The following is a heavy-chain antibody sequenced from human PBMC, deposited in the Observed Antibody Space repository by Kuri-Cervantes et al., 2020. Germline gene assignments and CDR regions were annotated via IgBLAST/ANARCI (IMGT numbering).Heavy chain of an antibody. CDR3: ARFNGDYDDPSPVDY. V-gene: IGHV1-46*01. J-gene: IGHJ4*02. CDR2: INPSGGST. CDR1: GYTFTSYY. D-gene: IGHD4-17*01. Sequence: ASVKVSCKASGYTFTSYYMHWVRQAPGQGLEWMGIINPSGGSTSYAQKFQGRVTMTTDTSTSTAYMELRSLRSDDTAVYYCARFNGDYDDPSPVDYWGQGTLVTVSS.